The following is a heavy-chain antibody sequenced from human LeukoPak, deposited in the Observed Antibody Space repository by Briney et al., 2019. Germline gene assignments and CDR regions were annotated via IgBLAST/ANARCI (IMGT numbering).Heavy chain of an antibody. CDR3: AREALVFYDFWSGYQSRYFDY. J-gene: IGHJ4*02. D-gene: IGHD3-3*01. CDR1: GGSFSGYY. CDR2: IDHSGST. Sequence: PSETLSLTCAVYGGSFSGYYWSWIRQPPGKGLEWVGEIDHSGSTNYNPSLKSRVTISVDTSKNQFSLKLSSVTAADTAVYYCAREALVFYDFWSGYQSRYFDYWGQGTMVTVSS. V-gene: IGHV4-34*01.